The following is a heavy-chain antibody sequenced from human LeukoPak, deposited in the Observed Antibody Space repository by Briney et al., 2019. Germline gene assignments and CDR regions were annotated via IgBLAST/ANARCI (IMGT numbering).Heavy chain of an antibody. CDR3: ARAWGSYGSYGMDV. V-gene: IGHV1-8*01. Sequence: ASVKVSCKASGYTFTSYDINWVRQATGQGLEWMGWMNPNSGNTGYAQKFQGRVTMTRNTSISTAYMELSSLRSEDTAVYYCARAWGSYGSYGMDVWGQGTTVTVSS. D-gene: IGHD5-18*01. CDR2: MNPNSGNT. J-gene: IGHJ6*02. CDR1: GYTFTSYD.